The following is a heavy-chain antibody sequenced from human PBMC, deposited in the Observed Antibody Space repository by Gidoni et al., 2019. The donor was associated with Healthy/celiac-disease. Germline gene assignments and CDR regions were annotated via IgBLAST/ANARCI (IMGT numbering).Heavy chain of an antibody. D-gene: IGHD6-13*01. CDR1: GGSIHSISYY. J-gene: IGHJ4*02. CDR3: ARHPIGYSSSWPPGGY. CDR2: IYYSGST. Sequence: QLQLQESGPGLGKPSETLSHTCTVSGGSIHSISYYWGWIRQPPGKGLEWIGSIYYSGSTYYNPSLKSRVTISVDTSKNQFSLKLSSVTAADTAVYYCARHPIGYSSSWPPGGYWGQGTLVTVSS. V-gene: IGHV4-39*01.